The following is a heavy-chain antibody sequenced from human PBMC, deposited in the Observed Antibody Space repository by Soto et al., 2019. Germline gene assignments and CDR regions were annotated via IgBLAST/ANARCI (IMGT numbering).Heavy chain of an antibody. D-gene: IGHD2-15*01. CDR3: ARVLYCSGGSCPEKNWFDP. V-gene: IGHV1-3*01. Sequence: ALVKVSCKASGYTFTSYAMHWVRQAPGQRLEWMGWINAGNGNTKYSQKFQGRVTITRDTSASTAYMELSSLRSEDTAVYYCARVLYCSGGSCPEKNWFDPWGQGTLVTV. CDR2: INAGNGNT. CDR1: GYTFTSYA. J-gene: IGHJ5*02.